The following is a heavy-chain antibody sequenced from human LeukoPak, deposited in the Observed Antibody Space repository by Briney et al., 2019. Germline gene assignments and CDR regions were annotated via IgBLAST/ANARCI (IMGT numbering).Heavy chain of an antibody. CDR1: GYTFTSYG. CDR3: AKDLQWELPRGDALDI. Sequence: ASVKVSCKASGYTFTSYGISWVRQAPGQGLEWMGWISAYNGNTNYAPKLQGRVIMTTDTSTSTAYMELRSLRSDDTAVYYCAKDLQWELPRGDALDIWGQGTMVTVSS. J-gene: IGHJ3*02. D-gene: IGHD1-26*01. CDR2: ISAYNGNT. V-gene: IGHV1-18*01.